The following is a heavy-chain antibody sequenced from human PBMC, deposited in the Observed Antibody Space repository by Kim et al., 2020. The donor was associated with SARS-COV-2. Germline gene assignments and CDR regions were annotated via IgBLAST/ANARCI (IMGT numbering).Heavy chain of an antibody. D-gene: IGHD3-22*01. V-gene: IGHV1-2*06. CDR2: INPNSGGT. Sequence: ASVKVSCKASGYTFTGYYMHWVRQAPGQGLEWMGRINPNSGGTNYAQKFQGRVTMTRDTSISTAYMELSRLRSDDTAVYYCARDTHYYYYDSSGYPDYWGQGTLVTVSS. J-gene: IGHJ4*02. CDR1: GYTFTGYY. CDR3: ARDTHYYYYDSSGYPDY.